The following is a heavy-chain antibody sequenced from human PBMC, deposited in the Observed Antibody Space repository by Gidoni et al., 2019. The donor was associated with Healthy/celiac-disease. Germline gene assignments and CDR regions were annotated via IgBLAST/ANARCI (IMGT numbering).Heavy chain of an antibody. J-gene: IGHJ5*02. CDR2: INPSGGST. V-gene: IGHV1-46*01. CDR3: ARDPIVGAPEGGWFDP. Sequence: QVQLVQSGAEVKKPGASVKVSCKASGYTFTSYYMHWVRQAPGQGLEWMGIINPSGGSTSYEQKFQGRVTMTRDTSTSTVYMELSSLRSEDTAVYYCARDPIVGAPEGGWFDPWGQGTLVTVSS. D-gene: IGHD1-26*01. CDR1: GYTFTSYY.